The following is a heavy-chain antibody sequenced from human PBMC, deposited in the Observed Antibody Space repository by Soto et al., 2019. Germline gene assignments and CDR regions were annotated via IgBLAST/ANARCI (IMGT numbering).Heavy chain of an antibody. CDR3: ARDAFCGSGTCRVGHWFDP. D-gene: IGHD2-21*01. J-gene: IGHJ5*02. CDR2: VNHRGSA. Sequence: PSETLSLTCAVSGGPFSGVYWSWIRQPPGEGLEWIGGVNHRGSANYNPSLESRVTMSVDTSKNQFSLKLTSVTAADSAVYYCARDAFCGSGTCRVGHWFDPWGQGTLVTVSS. V-gene: IGHV4-34*01. CDR1: GGPFSGVY.